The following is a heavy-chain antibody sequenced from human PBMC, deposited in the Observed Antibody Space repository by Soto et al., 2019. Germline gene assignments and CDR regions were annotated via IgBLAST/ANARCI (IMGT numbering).Heavy chain of an antibody. J-gene: IGHJ5*02. CDR3: ARHIFERGRYLNWFDP. CDR2: IYYSGST. Sequence: SETLSLTCTVSGGSISSSSYHWGWIRQPPGKGLEWIGSIYYSGSTYYNPSLKSRVTISVDTSKNQFSLKLSSVTAADTAVYYCARHIFERGRYLNWFDPWGQGTLVTVSS. V-gene: IGHV4-39*01. D-gene: IGHD1-26*01. CDR1: GGSISSSSYH.